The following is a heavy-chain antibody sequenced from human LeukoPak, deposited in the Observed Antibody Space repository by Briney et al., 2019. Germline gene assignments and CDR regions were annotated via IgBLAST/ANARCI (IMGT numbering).Heavy chain of an antibody. CDR2: ISGSGGST. V-gene: IGHV3-23*01. Sequence: GGSLRLSCAASGFMFSSYAMSWVRQAPGKGLEWVSAISGSGGSTYYADSVKGRFTISRDNSKNTLYLQMNSLRAEDTAVYYCAKGFLGIAVADAAMVDYWGQGTLVTVSS. J-gene: IGHJ4*02. CDR1: GFMFSSYA. CDR3: AKGFLGIAVADAAMVDY. D-gene: IGHD6-19*01.